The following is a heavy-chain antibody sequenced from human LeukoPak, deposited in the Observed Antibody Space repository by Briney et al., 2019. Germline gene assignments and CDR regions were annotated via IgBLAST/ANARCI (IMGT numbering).Heavy chain of an antibody. Sequence: GGSLRLSCAASGFTFSSYSMNWVRQAPEKGLEWVSSISSSSSYIYYADSVKGRFTISRDNAKNSLYLQMNSLRAEDTAVYYCAVIRSSRSGYKDFDYWGQGTLVTVSS. J-gene: IGHJ4*02. CDR2: ISSSSSYI. V-gene: IGHV3-21*01. CDR1: GFTFSSYS. CDR3: AVIRSSRSGYKDFDY. D-gene: IGHD3-3*01.